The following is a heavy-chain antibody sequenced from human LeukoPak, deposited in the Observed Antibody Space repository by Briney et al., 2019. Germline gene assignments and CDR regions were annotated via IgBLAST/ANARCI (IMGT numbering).Heavy chain of an antibody. Sequence: ASVKVSCKASGYTFTRYGISWVRQAPGQGLEWMGWISAYNGNTNYAPKLQGRVTMTTDTSTSTAYMELRSLRSDDTAVYYCARDFGGYDFWSRTFFDYWGQGTLVTVSS. CDR2: ISAYNGNT. D-gene: IGHD3-3*01. CDR1: GYTFTRYG. V-gene: IGHV1-18*01. J-gene: IGHJ4*02. CDR3: ARDFGGYDFWSRTFFDY.